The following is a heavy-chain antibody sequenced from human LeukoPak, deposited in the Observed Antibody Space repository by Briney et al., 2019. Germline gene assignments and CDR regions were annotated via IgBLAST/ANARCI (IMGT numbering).Heavy chain of an antibody. J-gene: IGHJ4*02. V-gene: IGHV1-69*13. D-gene: IGHD3-3*01. CDR3: ARGDTYYDFWSGYST. CDR1: GGTFSSYA. CDR2: IIPIFGTA. Sequence: SVKVSCKASGGTFSSYAISWVRQAPGQGLEWMGGIIPIFGTANYAQKFQGRVTITADESTSTAYMELSSPRSEDTAVYYCARGDTYYDFWSGYSTWGQGTLVTVSS.